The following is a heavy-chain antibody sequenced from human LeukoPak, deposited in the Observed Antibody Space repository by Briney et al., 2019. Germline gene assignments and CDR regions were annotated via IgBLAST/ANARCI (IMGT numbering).Heavy chain of an antibody. CDR2: INPNSGGT. V-gene: IGHV1-2*02. CDR3: ARDDEVGATPLGHDY. CDR1: GYTFTGYY. D-gene: IGHD1-26*01. Sequence: WASVKVSCKASGYTFTGYYMHWVRQAPGQGLEWMGWINPNSGGTNYAQKFQGRVTMTRDTSISTAYMELSRLRSDDTAVYYCARDDEVGATPLGHDYWGQGTLVTVSS. J-gene: IGHJ4*02.